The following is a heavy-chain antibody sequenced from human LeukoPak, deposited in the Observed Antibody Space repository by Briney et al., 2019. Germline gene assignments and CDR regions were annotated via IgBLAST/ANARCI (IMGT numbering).Heavy chain of an antibody. CDR2: INSDGSST. Sequence: PGGSLRLSCAASGFTFSSYGMSWVRQAPGKGLEWVSRINSDGSSTKCADSVKGRFTISRDNAKNTLYLQMNSLRAEDTAVYYCAALDHGHDYWGQGTLVTVSS. CDR1: GFTFSSYG. CDR3: AALDHGHDY. J-gene: IGHJ4*02. V-gene: IGHV3-74*03.